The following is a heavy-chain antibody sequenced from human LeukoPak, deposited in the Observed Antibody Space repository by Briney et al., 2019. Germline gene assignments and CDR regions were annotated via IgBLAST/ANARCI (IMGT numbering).Heavy chain of an antibody. CDR3: AKDGDYYDSSGYSPGWGT. Sequence: GGSLRLSCAASGFTFSSYGMHWVRQAPGKGLEWVAVISYEGSNKYYADSVKGRFTISRDNSKNTLYLQMNRLRAEDTAVYYCAKDGDYYDSSGYSPGWGTWGQGTLVTVSS. CDR2: ISYEGSNK. CDR1: GFTFSSYG. D-gene: IGHD3-22*01. V-gene: IGHV3-30*18. J-gene: IGHJ4*02.